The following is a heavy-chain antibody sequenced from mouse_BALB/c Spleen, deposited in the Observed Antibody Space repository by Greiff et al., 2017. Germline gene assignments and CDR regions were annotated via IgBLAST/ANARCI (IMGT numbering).Heavy chain of an antibody. V-gene: IGHV5-17*02. CDR1: GFTFSSFG. Sequence: EVKLVESGGGLVQPGGSRKLSCAASGFTFSSFGMHWVRQAPEKGLEWVAYISSGSSTIYYADTVKGRFTISRDNPKNTLFLQMTSLRSEDTAMYYCARSGYAYGHDFDYWGQGTTLTVSS. CDR3: ARSGYAYGHDFDY. D-gene: IGHD1-2*01. CDR2: ISSGSSTI. J-gene: IGHJ2*01.